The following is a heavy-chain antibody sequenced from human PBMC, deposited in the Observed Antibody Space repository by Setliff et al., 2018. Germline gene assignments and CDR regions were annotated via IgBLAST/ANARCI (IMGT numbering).Heavy chain of an antibody. D-gene: IGHD1-1*01. Sequence: SETLSLTCKVSGDSMNSGVYYWAWIRQPPGKGLEWIGRIYSGGTTYYNSSLKSRVTISVDTSKSQFSLRLNSVTAADTAVYYCARTGTYRYFDYWGRGPLVTVSS. CDR3: ARTGTYRYFDY. V-gene: IGHV4-39*01. CDR1: GDSMNSGVYY. J-gene: IGHJ4*02. CDR2: IYSGGTT.